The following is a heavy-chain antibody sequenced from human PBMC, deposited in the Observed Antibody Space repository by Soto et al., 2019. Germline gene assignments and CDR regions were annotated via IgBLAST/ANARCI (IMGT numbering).Heavy chain of an antibody. V-gene: IGHV4-4*02. CDR3: ARGSDSSGYLGEFYFDY. D-gene: IGHD3-22*01. Sequence: QVQLQESGPGLVKPSGTLSLTCAVSGGSISSSNWWSWVRQPPGKGLEWIGEIYHSGSTNYNPSLKMRVTISVDKSKNQFSLKLSSVTAADTAVYYCARGSDSSGYLGEFYFDYWGQGTLVTVSS. CDR1: GGSISSSNW. CDR2: IYHSGST. J-gene: IGHJ4*02.